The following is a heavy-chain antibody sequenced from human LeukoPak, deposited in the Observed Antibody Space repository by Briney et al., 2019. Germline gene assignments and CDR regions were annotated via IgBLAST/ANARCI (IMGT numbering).Heavy chain of an antibody. CDR1: GGSISSYY. V-gene: IGHV4-59*01. Sequence: SETLSLTCTVSGGSISSYYWSWIRQPPGKGLEWIGYIYYSGSTNYNPSLKSRVTISVDTSKNQFSLKLSSVTAADTAVYSCARELRAANWFDPWGQGTLVTVSS. J-gene: IGHJ5*02. CDR3: ARELRAANWFDP. CDR2: IYYSGST.